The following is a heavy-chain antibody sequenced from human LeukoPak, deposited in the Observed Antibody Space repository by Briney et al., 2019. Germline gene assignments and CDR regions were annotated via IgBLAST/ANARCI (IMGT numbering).Heavy chain of an antibody. CDR3: TNWGDTWGLDF. D-gene: IGHD7-27*01. J-gene: IGHJ4*02. CDR2: IKNDGSEK. CDR1: GFTFSSYA. Sequence: PGGSLRLSCAASGFTFSSYAMSWVRQAPGRGLEWVANIKNDGSEKYYVDSVKGRFTISRDNAKNSVYLQMNSLSAEDTAVYYCTNWGDTWGLDFWGQGILVSVSS. V-gene: IGHV3-7*01.